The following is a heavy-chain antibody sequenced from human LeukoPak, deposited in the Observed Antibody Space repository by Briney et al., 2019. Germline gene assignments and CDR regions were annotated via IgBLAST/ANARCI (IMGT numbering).Heavy chain of an antibody. CDR3: GYGSGSYSNFDY. V-gene: IGHV3-30*03. CDR1: GFTFSSYG. CDR2: ISYDGSNK. J-gene: IGHJ4*02. Sequence: PGGSLRLSCAASGFTFSSYGMHWVRQAPGKGLEWVAVISYDGSNKYYADSVKGRFTISRDNSKNTLYLQMNSLRAEDTAVYYCGYGSGSYSNFDYWGQGTLVTVSS. D-gene: IGHD3-10*01.